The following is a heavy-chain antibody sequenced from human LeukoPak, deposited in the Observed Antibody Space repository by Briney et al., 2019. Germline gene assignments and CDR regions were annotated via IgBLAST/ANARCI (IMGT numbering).Heavy chain of an antibody. D-gene: IGHD6-19*01. V-gene: IGHV3-21*01. J-gene: IGHJ4*02. CDR3: ARPSSCWDVDLYYFDH. CDR1: GYTISSCS. CDR2: ISSTSSYI. Sequence: GGSLRLSCAASGYTISSCSKYGCRQAPGKGLEWVSSISSTSSYIYYPDSVKGRFTISRDNSRNSLYLQMNSLRAEDTAVYYGARPSSCWDVDLYYFDHWGQGTLVTVSS.